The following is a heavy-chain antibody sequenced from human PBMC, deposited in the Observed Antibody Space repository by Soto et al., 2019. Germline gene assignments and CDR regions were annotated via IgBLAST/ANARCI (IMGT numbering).Heavy chain of an antibody. CDR1: GFTVSSNY. CDR3: ASAQGYSYGVFDY. Sequence: EVPLVESGGGLVQPGGSLRLSCAASGFTVSSNYMSWVRQAPGKGLEWVSVIYSGGTTYYADSVKGRFTISRDNSKNTLYLQMNSLRAEDTAVYYCASAQGYSYGVFDYWGQGTLVTVSS. V-gene: IGHV3-66*01. D-gene: IGHD5-18*01. CDR2: IYSGGTT. J-gene: IGHJ4*02.